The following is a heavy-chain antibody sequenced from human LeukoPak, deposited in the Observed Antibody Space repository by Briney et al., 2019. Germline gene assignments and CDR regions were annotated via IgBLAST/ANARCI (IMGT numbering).Heavy chain of an antibody. CDR3: ARIVGAIAQNWFDP. J-gene: IGHJ5*02. CDR1: GFTFSSYA. D-gene: IGHD1-26*01. CDR2: ISYDGSNK. V-gene: IGHV3-30*04. Sequence: GGSQRLSCAASGFTFSSYAMHWVRQAPGKGLEWVAVISYDGSNKYYADSVKGRFTISRDNSKNTLYLQMNSLRAEDTAVYYCARIVGAIAQNWFDPWGQGTLVTVSS.